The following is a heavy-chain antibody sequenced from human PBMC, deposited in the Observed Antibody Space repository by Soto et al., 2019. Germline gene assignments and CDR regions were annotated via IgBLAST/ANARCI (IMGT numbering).Heavy chain of an antibody. CDR1: GFTFSSHA. J-gene: IGHJ4*02. Sequence: EVQLVESGGGLVQPGGSLKLSCAVSGFTFSSHAMNWVRQAPGKGVEWVAYIHGTRSIIYYADSVKGRFTISRDNAKNPLYLQMDSLRDEDTALYYCARDARNADFDYWGQGTLVTVSS. V-gene: IGHV3-48*02. CDR3: ARDARNADFDY. CDR2: IHGTRSII. D-gene: IGHD1-1*01.